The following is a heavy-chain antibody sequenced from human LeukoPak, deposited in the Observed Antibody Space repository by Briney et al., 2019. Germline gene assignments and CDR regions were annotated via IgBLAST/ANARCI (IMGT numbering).Heavy chain of an antibody. CDR2: INPSGGST. Sequence: ASVKVSCKASGYTFTSYYMHWVRQAPGQGLEWMGIINPSGGSTSYAQRFQGRVTMTRDTSTSTVYMELSSLRSEDTAVYYCAIPFLNYGILDYWGQGTLVTVSS. V-gene: IGHV1-46*01. J-gene: IGHJ4*02. CDR1: GYTFTSYY. CDR3: AIPFLNYGILDY. D-gene: IGHD3-10*01.